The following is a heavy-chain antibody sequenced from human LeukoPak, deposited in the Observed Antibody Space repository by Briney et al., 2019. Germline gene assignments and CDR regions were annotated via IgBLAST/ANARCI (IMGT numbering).Heavy chain of an antibody. CDR1: GFTFSNAW. CDR3: ARPATYRVVAGTDYFDY. Sequence: PGGSLRLSCVASGFTFSNAWMSWVRQAPGKGLEWVSYISSSGSTIYYADSVRGRFTISRDNAKNSLYLQMNSLRAEDTAVYYCARPATYRVVAGTDYFDYWGQGTLVTVSS. V-gene: IGHV3-11*01. J-gene: IGHJ4*02. CDR2: ISSSGSTI. D-gene: IGHD6-19*01.